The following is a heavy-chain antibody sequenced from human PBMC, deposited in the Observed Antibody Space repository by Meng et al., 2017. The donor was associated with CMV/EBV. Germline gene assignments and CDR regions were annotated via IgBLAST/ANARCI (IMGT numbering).Heavy chain of an antibody. D-gene: IGHD2-2*02. V-gene: IGHV3-30*02. CDR1: GFTFSSYG. CDR3: ANNCSSTSCYTRSDY. CDR2: IRYDGSNK. J-gene: IGHJ4*02. Sequence: GGSLRLSCAASGFTFSSYGMHWVRQAPGKGLEWVAFIRYDGSNKYYADSVKGRFTISRDNSKNTLYLQMNSLRAEDTAVYYCANNCSSTSCYTRSDYWGQGTLVTVSS.